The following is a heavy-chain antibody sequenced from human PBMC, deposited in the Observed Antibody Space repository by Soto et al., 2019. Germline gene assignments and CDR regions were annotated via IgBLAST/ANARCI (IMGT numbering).Heavy chain of an antibody. D-gene: IGHD3-3*01. V-gene: IGHV1-8*01. CDR2: MNPNSGNT. Sequence: QVQLVQSGAEVKKPGASVKVSCKASGYTFTSYDINWVRQATGQGLVWLGWMNPNSGNTGYAQKFQHRVTKTRNTSISTANMELSSLRSADTAVYYGARAGVTYYDFWGANYYYYYMDVWGKGTTVTVSS. CDR3: ARAGVTYYDFWGANYYYYYMDV. CDR1: GYTFTSYD. J-gene: IGHJ6*03.